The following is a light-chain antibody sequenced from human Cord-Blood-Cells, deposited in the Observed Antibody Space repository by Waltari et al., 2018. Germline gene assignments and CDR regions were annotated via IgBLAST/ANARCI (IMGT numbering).Light chain of an antibody. CDR1: SSDVGSYNL. CDR3: CSYAGSWV. J-gene: IGLJ3*02. Sequence: QSALTQPASVSGSPGQSITISCTGTSSDVGSYNLVSWYQQPPGKAPKLLIYEGSKRASGVLNRFSGSKSGNTASLTISGLQAEDEADYYCCSYAGSWVFGGGTKLTVL. V-gene: IGLV2-23*01. CDR2: EGS.